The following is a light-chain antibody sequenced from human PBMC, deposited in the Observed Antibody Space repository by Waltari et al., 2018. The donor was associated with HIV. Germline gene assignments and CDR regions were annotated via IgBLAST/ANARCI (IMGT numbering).Light chain of an antibody. J-gene: IGLJ2*01. V-gene: IGLV3-1*01. CDR1: QLGDKY. CDR2: QDT. CDR3: QAWDSSTAV. Sequence: SYELTQPPSVSVSPGQTASIPCPRDQLGDKYACWYQQKPGQSPVLVIYQDTKRPSGIPERFSGSNSGNTATLTISGTQAMDEADYYCQAWDSSTAVFGGGTKLTVL.